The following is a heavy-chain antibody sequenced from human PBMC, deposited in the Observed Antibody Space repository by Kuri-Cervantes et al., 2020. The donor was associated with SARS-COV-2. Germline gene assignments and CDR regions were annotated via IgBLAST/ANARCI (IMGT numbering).Heavy chain of an antibody. CDR2: ISAYNGNT. CDR1: GYTFTSYG. V-gene: IGHV1-18*01. J-gene: IGHJ4*02. CDR3: ASLLSNRGEYYFDY. Sequence: ASVKVSCKASGYTFTSYGISWVRQAPGQGLEWMGWISAYNGNTNYAQKFQGRVTMTRDTSTSTAYMELRSLRSDDTAVYYCASLLSNRGEYYFDYWGQGTLVTVSS. D-gene: IGHD3-16*02.